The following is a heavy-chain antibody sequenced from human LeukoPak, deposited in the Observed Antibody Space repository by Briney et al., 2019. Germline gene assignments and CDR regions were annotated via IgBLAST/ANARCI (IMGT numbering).Heavy chain of an antibody. V-gene: IGHV4-39*01. CDR2: IYYSGST. CDR3: ARHQLGGGYYSSYYMDV. Sequence: SETLSLTCTVSGGSISSSSYYWGWIRQPPGKGLGWIGSIYYSGSTYYSPSLKSRVTISVDTSKNQFSLKLSSVTAADTAVYYCARHQLGGGYYSSYYMDVWGKGTTVTISS. J-gene: IGHJ6*03. D-gene: IGHD3-22*01. CDR1: GGSISSSSYY.